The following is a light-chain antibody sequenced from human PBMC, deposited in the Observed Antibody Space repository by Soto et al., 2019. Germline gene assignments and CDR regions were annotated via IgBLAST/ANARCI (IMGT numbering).Light chain of an antibody. CDR2: GNS. V-gene: IGLV1-40*01. J-gene: IGLJ2*01. CDR1: SSNIGAGYD. Sequence: QSVLTQPPSVSGAPGQRVTISCTGSSSNIGAGYDVHWYQQLPGTAPKLLIYGNSNRPSGVPDRFSGSKSGTSASLAITGLQAEDEADYYCQPYDSSLSGSGVFGGGTKLTAL. CDR3: QPYDSSLSGSGV.